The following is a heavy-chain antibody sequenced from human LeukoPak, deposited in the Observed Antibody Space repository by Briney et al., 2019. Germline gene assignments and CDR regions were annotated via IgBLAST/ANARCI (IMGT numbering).Heavy chain of an antibody. Sequence: SKTLSLTCTVSGDSLTSYYWSWIRQPPGKGLQWIGYIYYSGTVNYNPSLKSRVTISVDTSKNQFSLNLSSVTAADSAVYYCARLGSYFDYWGQGTLVTVSS. CDR2: IYYSGTV. CDR3: ARLGSYFDY. J-gene: IGHJ4*02. V-gene: IGHV4-59*08. CDR1: GDSLTSYY.